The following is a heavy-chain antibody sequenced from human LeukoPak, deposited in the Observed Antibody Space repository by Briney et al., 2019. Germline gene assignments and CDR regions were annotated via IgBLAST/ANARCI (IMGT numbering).Heavy chain of an antibody. CDR1: GFTFSSYS. D-gene: IGHD4/OR15-4a*01. CDR3: ARLDGAGGYYYGMDV. CDR2: ISSSSSTI. Sequence: GGSLRLSCAASGFTFSSYSMNWVRQAPGKGLEWVSYISSSSSTIYYVDSVKGRFTSSRDNAKNSLYLQMNSLRDEDTAVYYCARLDGAGGYYYGMDVWGQGTTVTVSS. V-gene: IGHV3-48*02. J-gene: IGHJ6*02.